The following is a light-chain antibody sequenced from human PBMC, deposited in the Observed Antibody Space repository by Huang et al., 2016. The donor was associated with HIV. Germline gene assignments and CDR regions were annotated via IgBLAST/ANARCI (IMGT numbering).Light chain of an antibody. Sequence: DIQMTQSPSSLSASVGDRVTITCRASQSISSYLNWYQQKPGKAPKVLIYAASSLQSGVPSRFSGSGSGTDFTLTISRLQPEDVATYYWQQSDSTPLTFGGGTKVEI. V-gene: IGKV1-39*01. CDR3: QQSDSTPLT. CDR2: AAS. J-gene: IGKJ4*01. CDR1: QSISSY.